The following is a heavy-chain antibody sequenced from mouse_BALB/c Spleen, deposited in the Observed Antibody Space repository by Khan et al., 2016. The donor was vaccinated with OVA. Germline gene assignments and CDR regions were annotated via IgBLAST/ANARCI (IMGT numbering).Heavy chain of an antibody. Sequence: EVQLVESGGGLVKPGGSLKLSCVASGFTFSTYAMSWVRQTPETRLEWVASISSAGFTYYPDSVKGRFTISRDNARDILYPKMGSLRSMGSAMYYGAAGLFRDNFDNWGQGTTLTVSS. CDR3: AAGLFRDNFDN. CDR1: GFTFSTYA. D-gene: IGHD3-3*01. CDR2: ISSAGFT. J-gene: IGHJ2*01. V-gene: IGHV5-6-5*01.